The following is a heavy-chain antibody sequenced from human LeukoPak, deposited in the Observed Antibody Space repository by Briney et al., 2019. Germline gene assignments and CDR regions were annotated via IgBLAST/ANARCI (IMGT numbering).Heavy chain of an antibody. V-gene: IGHV1-2*02. CDR2: INPKSGGT. CDR3: ARQGGPMTVVVKVASDI. CDR1: GYTFTDYY. D-gene: IGHD3-22*01. J-gene: IGHJ3*02. Sequence: ASVKVSSKASGYTFTDYYMHWVRQAPGQGLEWMGWINPKSGGTNHAQRFQGRVTMTRDTSISTAYMELSSLGSDDTAVYYCARQGGPMTVVVKVASDIWGQGTMVTVSS.